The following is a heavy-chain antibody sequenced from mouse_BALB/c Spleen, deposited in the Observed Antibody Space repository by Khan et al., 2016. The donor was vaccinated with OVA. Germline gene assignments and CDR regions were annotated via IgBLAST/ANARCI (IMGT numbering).Heavy chain of an antibody. CDR1: GFTFSSFG. CDR3: ARQYSNSVLEY. D-gene: IGHD2-5*01. Sequence: VQLKESGGDLVKPGGSLKLSCAASGFTFSSFGMSWIRQTPDKRLEWLATISSGGSYTYYPDSVKGRFTISRDNAKNTLYLQMSSLKSEDTAMYYCARQYSNSVLEYWGQGTTLTVSS. V-gene: IGHV5-6*01. CDR2: ISSGGSYT. J-gene: IGHJ2*01.